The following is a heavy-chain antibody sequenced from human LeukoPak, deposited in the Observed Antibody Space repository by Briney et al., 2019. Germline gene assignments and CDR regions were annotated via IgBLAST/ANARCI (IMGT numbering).Heavy chain of an antibody. Sequence: GRSLRLSCAASGFTFSSYGMHWVRQAPGKGLEWVALISYDGSNKYYADSVKGRFTISRDNSKNTLFLQMNSLRAEDTAVYYCAKEDEGTAMPNWGQGSLVTVSS. CDR2: ISYDGSNK. D-gene: IGHD5-18*01. CDR1: GFTFSSYG. CDR3: AKEDEGTAMPN. J-gene: IGHJ4*02. V-gene: IGHV3-30*18.